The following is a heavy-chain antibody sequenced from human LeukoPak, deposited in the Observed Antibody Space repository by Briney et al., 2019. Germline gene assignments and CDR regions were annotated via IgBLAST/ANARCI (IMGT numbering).Heavy chain of an antibody. CDR1: GYTFTSYG. CDR2: ISAYNGNT. V-gene: IGHV1-18*01. J-gene: IGHJ6*02. D-gene: IGHD3-22*01. CDR3: AGNAPNSNYYDSSGYYHFSHYYGMDV. Sequence: ASVKVSCKASGYTFTSYGISWVRQAPGQGLEWMGWISAYNGNTNYAQKLQGRVTMTTDTSTSTAYMELRSLRSDDTAVYYCAGNAPNSNYYDSSGYYHFSHYYGMDVWGQGTTVTVSS.